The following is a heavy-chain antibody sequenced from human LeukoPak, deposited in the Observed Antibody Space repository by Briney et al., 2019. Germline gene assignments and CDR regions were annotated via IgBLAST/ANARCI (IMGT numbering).Heavy chain of an antibody. CDR1: GFTFINHA. CDR2: ITYDGSKK. CDR3: ARGQLQYYYYIDV. Sequence: PGGSLRLSCAASGFTFINHAMHWVRQAPGKGLEWVAGITYDGSKKSYPDSVKGRCTISRDNSKKTLFLEMNSLRAEDTAVYYCARGQLQYYYYIDVWGKGTTVTVPS. D-gene: IGHD2-2*02. J-gene: IGHJ6*03. V-gene: IGHV3-30*04.